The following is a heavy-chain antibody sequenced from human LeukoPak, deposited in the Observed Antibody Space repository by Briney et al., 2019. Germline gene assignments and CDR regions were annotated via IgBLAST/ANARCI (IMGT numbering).Heavy chain of an antibody. V-gene: IGHV3-53*01. J-gene: IGHJ6*03. CDR3: ASGSGSYRTPYYYMDV. CDR2: IYSGGRT. D-gene: IGHD3-10*01. CDR1: GFTVSSNY. Sequence: PGGSLRLSCAASGFTVSSNYMSWVRQAPGKGLEWVSVIYSGGRTYYADSVKGRFTISRDNSKNTLYLQMNSLRAEDTAVYYCASGSGSYRTPYYYMDVWGTGTTVTVSS.